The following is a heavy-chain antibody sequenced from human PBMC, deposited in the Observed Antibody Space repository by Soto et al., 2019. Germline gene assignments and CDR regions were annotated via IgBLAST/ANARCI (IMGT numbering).Heavy chain of an antibody. D-gene: IGHD1-26*01. J-gene: IGHJ4*02. V-gene: IGHV1-69*06. CDR3: ARSQYLVGAANFDY. CDR1: GGTFSSYA. Sequence: QVQLVQSGAEVKKPGSSVKVSCKASGGTFSSYAISWVRQAPGQGLEWMGGIIPIFGTANYAQKFQGRVTITADNSTSTAYMELSSLRSEDTAVYYCARSQYLVGAANFDYGGQGTLVTVSS. CDR2: IIPIFGTA.